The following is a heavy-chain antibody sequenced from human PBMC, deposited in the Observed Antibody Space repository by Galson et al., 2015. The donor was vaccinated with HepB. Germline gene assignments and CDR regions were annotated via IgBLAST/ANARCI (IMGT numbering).Heavy chain of an antibody. CDR3: ARDQGSSWAFDY. CDR2: ISSSSSYI. Sequence: SLRLSCAASGFTFSSYSMNWVRQAPGKGLEWVSSISSSSSYIYYADSVKGRFTISRDNAKNSLYLQINSLRAEDTAVYYCARDQGSSWAFDYWGQGTLVTVSS. CDR1: GFTFSSYS. D-gene: IGHD6-13*01. J-gene: IGHJ4*02. V-gene: IGHV3-21*01.